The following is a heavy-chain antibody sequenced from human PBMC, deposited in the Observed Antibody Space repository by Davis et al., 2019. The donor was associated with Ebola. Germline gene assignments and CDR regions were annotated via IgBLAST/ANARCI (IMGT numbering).Heavy chain of an antibody. Sequence: ASVKVSCKASGYTFTSYGISWVRQAPGQGLEWMGWINTRTGNPTYGQGFTGRFVFSLDTSVSTVSLQISSLKAEDTAVYYCARSTMSQDAFNIWGQGTMVTVSS. V-gene: IGHV7-4-1*02. CDR1: GYTFTSYG. CDR3: ARSTMSQDAFNI. CDR2: INTRTGNP. D-gene: IGHD3-10*02. J-gene: IGHJ3*02.